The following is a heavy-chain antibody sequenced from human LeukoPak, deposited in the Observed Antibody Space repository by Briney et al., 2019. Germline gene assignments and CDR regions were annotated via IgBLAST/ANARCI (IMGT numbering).Heavy chain of an antibody. Sequence: PGGSLRLSCAASGLTFSSYAMSWIRQPAGKGLEWIGRIYTSGSTNYNPSLKSRVTMSVDTSKNQFSLKLSSVTAADTAVYYCARDGELPDYWGQGTLVTVSS. D-gene: IGHD1-26*01. CDR3: ARDGELPDY. J-gene: IGHJ4*02. CDR2: IYTSGST. CDR1: GLTFSSYA. V-gene: IGHV4-4*07.